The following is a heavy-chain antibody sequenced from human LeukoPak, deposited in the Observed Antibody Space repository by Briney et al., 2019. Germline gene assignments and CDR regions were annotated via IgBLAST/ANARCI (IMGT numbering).Heavy chain of an antibody. CDR1: GGSISSSSYY. CDR2: IYYSGTA. V-gene: IGHV4-39*01. CDR3: ARQLGYCSSTSCYRGFD. D-gene: IGHD2-2*02. Sequence: SETLSLTCTVSGGSISSSSYYWGWIRQPPGEGLEWIGSIYYSGTAYYNPSLKSRVTISVDTSKNQFSLKLSSVTAADTAVYYCARQLGYCSSTSCYRGFDWGQGTLVTVSS. J-gene: IGHJ4*02.